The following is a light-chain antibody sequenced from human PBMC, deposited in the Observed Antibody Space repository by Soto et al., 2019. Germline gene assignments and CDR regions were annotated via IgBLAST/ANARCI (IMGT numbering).Light chain of an antibody. CDR1: QSVSSAY. CDR3: QQYATSRWT. V-gene: IGKV3-20*01. CDR2: GAS. Sequence: ETVLTQSPGTLPLSPGDRATLSCRASQSVSSAYLAWYQHKPGQAPRLLIYGASSRAAGIPDRFSGSGSGTDFTLTISRLEPEDFAVYYCQQYATSRWTFGQGTKVELK. J-gene: IGKJ1*01.